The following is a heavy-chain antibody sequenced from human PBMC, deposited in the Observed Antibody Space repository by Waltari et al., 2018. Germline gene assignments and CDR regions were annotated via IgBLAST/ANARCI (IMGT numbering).Heavy chain of an antibody. CDR1: GGSISSGGYY. Sequence: QVHLQESGPGLVKPSQTLSLTCTVSGGSISSGGYYWNWIRQQPGKGLAWIGHIYYSGSTYYNPSLKNRLTMSVDTSKIQFSLKLSSVTAADTAMYYCARDGDCGGDCYFAVWGQGILVTVSS. J-gene: IGHJ4*02. V-gene: IGHV4-31*03. CDR2: IYYSGST. D-gene: IGHD2-21*01. CDR3: ARDGDCGGDCYFAV.